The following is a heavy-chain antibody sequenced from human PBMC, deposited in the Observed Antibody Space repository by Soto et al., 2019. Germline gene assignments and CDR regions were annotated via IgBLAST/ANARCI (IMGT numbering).Heavy chain of an antibody. V-gene: IGHV3-48*02. CDR2: ISAGSDAI. CDR1: GFIFSTYT. J-gene: IGHJ5*02. CDR3: ARLYTTSRVGAWFDP. Sequence: EGQLVESGGGLVLPGGSLRLSCAASGFIFSTYTLNWVRQAPGKGLEWVSYISAGSDAIHYADSVKGRFTVSRDNAKNSLFLQMNSLRDEDTAVYYCARLYTTSRVGAWFDPWVQGTLVTVSS. D-gene: IGHD3-16*01.